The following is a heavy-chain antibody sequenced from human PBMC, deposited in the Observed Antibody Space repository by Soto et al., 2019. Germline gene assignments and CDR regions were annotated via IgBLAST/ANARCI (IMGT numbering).Heavy chain of an antibody. CDR1: GYTFTSYA. V-gene: IGHV1-3*01. Sequence: ASVKVSCKASGYTFTSYAMHWVLQAPGQRLEWMGWINAGNGNTKYSQKFQGRVTITRDTSASTAYMELSSLRSEDTAVYYCASREYNWNYGYYYYGMDVWGQGTTVTVSS. CDR3: ASREYNWNYGYYYYGMDV. D-gene: IGHD1-7*01. CDR2: INAGNGNT. J-gene: IGHJ6*02.